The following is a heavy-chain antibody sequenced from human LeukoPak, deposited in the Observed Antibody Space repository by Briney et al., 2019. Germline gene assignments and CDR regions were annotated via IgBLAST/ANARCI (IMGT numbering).Heavy chain of an antibody. Sequence: GGSLRLSCAASGFTFSSYWMYWVRQAPGKGLMWVSRINTDGSSAAYADSVKGRFTISRDSSKNTLFLQMDSLRAEDTAVYYCARDLVSYSSSPLHRGQGTLVTVSS. CDR2: INTDGSSA. V-gene: IGHV3-74*01. D-gene: IGHD6-6*01. CDR3: ARDLVSYSSSPLH. J-gene: IGHJ4*02. CDR1: GFTFSSYW.